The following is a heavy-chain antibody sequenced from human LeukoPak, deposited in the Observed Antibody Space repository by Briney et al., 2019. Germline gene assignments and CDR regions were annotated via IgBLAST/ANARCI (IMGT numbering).Heavy chain of an antibody. CDR1: GFTFSSYS. CDR2: ISSSSSYI. J-gene: IGHJ5*02. V-gene: IGHV3-21*04. Sequence: GGSLRLSCAASGFTFSSYSMNWVRQAPGKGLEWVSSISSSSSYIYYADSVKGRFTISRDNAKNSLYLQMNSLRAEDTAVYYCAKDQVEPLPFDPWGQGTLVTVSS. CDR3: AKDQVEPLPFDP. D-gene: IGHD1-1*01.